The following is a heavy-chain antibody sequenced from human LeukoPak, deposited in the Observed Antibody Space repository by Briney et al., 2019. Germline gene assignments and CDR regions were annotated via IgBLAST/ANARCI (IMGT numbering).Heavy chain of an antibody. CDR2: ISSSSSYV. V-gene: IGHV3-21*01. CDR3: ARTLSLDYDILTGPPTGY. Sequence: PGGSLRLSCAASGFTFSSYSMNWVRQAPGKGLEWVSSISSSSSYVYYADSVKGRFTISRDNAKNSLYLQMNSLRAEDTAVYYCARTLSLDYDILTGPPTGYWGQGTLVTVSS. CDR1: GFTFSSYS. D-gene: IGHD3-9*01. J-gene: IGHJ4*02.